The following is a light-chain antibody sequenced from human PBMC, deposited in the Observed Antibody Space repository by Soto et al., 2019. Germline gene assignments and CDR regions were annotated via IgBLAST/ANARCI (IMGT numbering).Light chain of an antibody. CDR3: QQYKYLYS. J-gene: IGKJ2*03. CDR1: QTISGW. V-gene: IGKV1-5*01. CDR2: DAS. Sequence: DIQMTQSPSTLSSSVGDRVTLTCRASQTISGWLAWYQQKPGQAPKLLIYDASSLASGVPSRFSGSESGTESPLTISRLQLEDFAYYCWQQYKYLYSFGQGTKLEIK.